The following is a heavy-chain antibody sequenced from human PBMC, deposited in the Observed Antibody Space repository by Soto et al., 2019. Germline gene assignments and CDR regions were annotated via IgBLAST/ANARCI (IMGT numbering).Heavy chain of an antibody. V-gene: IGHV4-39*01. Sequence: QLQLQESGPGLVKPSETLSLTCTVSGGSISRSSYYWGWIRQPPGKGLEWIGSIYYSGSTQYNPSLKGRVNISVDTSKNQFSLNLSSVTAADTAVYYCATLWFGEADYWGQGTLVTVSS. J-gene: IGHJ4*02. CDR3: ATLWFGEADY. CDR2: IYYSGST. D-gene: IGHD3-10*01. CDR1: GGSISRSSYY.